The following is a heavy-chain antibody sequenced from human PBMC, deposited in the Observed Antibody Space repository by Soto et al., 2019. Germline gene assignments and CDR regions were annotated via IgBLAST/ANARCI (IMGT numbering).Heavy chain of an antibody. J-gene: IGHJ4*02. CDR2: IYWNDDK. CDR1: GFSLSTSGVG. CDR3: AHRAMVAAPSSYYFDY. D-gene: IGHD2-15*01. V-gene: IGHV2-5*01. Sequence: SGPTLVNPTQTLTLTCTFSGFSLSTSGVGVGWIRQPPGKALEWLALIYWNDDKRYSPSLKSRLTITKDTSKNQVVLTMTNMDPVDTATYYCAHRAMVAAPSSYYFDYWGQGTLVTVSS.